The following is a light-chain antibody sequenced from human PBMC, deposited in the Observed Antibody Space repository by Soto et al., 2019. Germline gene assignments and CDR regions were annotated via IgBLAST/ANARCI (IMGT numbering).Light chain of an antibody. J-gene: IGLJ3*02. CDR2: EVT. Sequence: QSALTQPPSASGSPGQSVTISCTGTSSDLGGYNYVSWYQQHPGKAPKLMIYEVTKRPSGVPDRFSGSKSGNTASLTVSGLQAEDEADYYCNSYAGSNNFWVFGGGTKLTVL. V-gene: IGLV2-8*01. CDR1: SSDLGGYNY. CDR3: NSYAGSNNFWV.